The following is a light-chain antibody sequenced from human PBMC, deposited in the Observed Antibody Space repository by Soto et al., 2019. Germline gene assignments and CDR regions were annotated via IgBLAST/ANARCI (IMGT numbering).Light chain of an antibody. Sequence: QSALTQPASVSGSPGQSITISCTGTNSDFAGYNFVSWFQQHPGKAPRLIIYEVNERPSGVPHRFSGSKSGNTASLTISGLQADDEADYYCGSYITSNNLRVFGTGTKLTVL. V-gene: IGLV2-14*01. CDR1: NSDFAGYNF. CDR2: EVN. CDR3: GSYITSNNLRV. J-gene: IGLJ1*01.